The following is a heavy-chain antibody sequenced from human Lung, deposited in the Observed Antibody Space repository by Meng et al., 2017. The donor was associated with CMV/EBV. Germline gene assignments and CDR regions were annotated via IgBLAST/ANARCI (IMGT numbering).Heavy chain of an antibody. CDR2: ISTYNGNT. V-gene: IGHV1-18*01. J-gene: IGHJ5*02. Sequence: ASXXVSCKASGYTFTSYGINWVRQAPGQGLEWMAWISTYNGNTYYAQKFQGRVTLTTDTSTSAAYMELRSLRSDDTAVYYCARDWRLMNAQPNWFDPWGQGTLVTVSS. CDR1: GYTFTSYG. D-gene: IGHD3-3*01. CDR3: ARDWRLMNAQPNWFDP.